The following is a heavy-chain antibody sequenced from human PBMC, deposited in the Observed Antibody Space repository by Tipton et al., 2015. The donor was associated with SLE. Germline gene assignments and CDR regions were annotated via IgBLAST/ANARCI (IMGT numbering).Heavy chain of an antibody. Sequence: TLSLTCAVSGYSISSGYYWGWFRQPPGKGLGWVGSIYHSGSTYYNPSLKSRVTITLDTSKNQFSLKLSSVTAADTAVYYCARDQAVAGSYYFDYWGQGTLVTVSS. D-gene: IGHD6-19*01. CDR1: GYSISSGYY. CDR3: ARDQAVAGSYYFDY. J-gene: IGHJ4*02. CDR2: IYHSGST. V-gene: IGHV4-38-2*02.